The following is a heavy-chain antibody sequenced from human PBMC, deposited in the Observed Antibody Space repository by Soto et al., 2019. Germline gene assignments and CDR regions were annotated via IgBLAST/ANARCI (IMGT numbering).Heavy chain of an antibody. CDR2: IYYSGST. CDR3: ASGSVRDTIFGVVTNYYYYMDV. D-gene: IGHD3-3*01. Sequence: SETLSLTCTVSGGSISSYYWSWIRQPPGKGLEWIGYIYYSGSTNYNPSLKSRVTISVDTSKNQFSLKLSSVTAADTAVYYCASGSVRDTIFGVVTNYYYYMDVWGKGTTVTVSS. V-gene: IGHV4-59*01. J-gene: IGHJ6*03. CDR1: GGSISSYY.